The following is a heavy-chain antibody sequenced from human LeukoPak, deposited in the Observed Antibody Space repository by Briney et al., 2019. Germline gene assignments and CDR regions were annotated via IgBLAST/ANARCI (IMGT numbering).Heavy chain of an antibody. CDR3: ARSPRGYSYTVYFDY. CDR2: IYTSGST. V-gene: IGHV4-4*07. CDR1: GGSISSYY. Sequence: PSETLSLTCTVSGGSISSYYWSWIRQPAGKGLEWIGRIYTSGSTNYNPSLKSRVTMSVDTSKNQFPLKLSSVTAADTAVYYCARSPRGYSYTVYFDYWGQGTLVTVSS. D-gene: IGHD5-18*01. J-gene: IGHJ4*02.